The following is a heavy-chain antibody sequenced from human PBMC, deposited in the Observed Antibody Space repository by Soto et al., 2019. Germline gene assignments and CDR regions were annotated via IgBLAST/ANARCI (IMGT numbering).Heavy chain of an antibody. CDR1: GFTFSNAW. Sequence: EVQLVESGGGLVKPGASLRLSCAASGFTFSNAWMNWVRQAPGKGLEWVGRIKSKTDGGTTDYGAPVKGRFTISRDDSKNTLYLQMNSLKTEDTAVYYCTSLGHYYDSSPLDVWGQGTTVTVSS. D-gene: IGHD3-22*01. J-gene: IGHJ6*02. V-gene: IGHV3-15*07. CDR2: IKSKTDGGTT. CDR3: TSLGHYYDSSPLDV.